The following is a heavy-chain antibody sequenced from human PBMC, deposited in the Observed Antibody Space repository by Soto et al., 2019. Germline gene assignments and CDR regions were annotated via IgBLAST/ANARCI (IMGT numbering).Heavy chain of an antibody. Sequence: EVQLLESGGGLVQPGGSLRLSCAASGFSFRTYAMSWVRQAPGQGLEWVSVISDTGDDTYYADSVKGRFTISRDSSRNTLYLRMNSLRAEDTAVYYCASYVRGQTFYFDSWGQGTRVTVAS. CDR1: GFSFRTYA. CDR2: ISDTGDDT. J-gene: IGHJ4*02. V-gene: IGHV3-23*01. D-gene: IGHD3-10*02. CDR3: ASYVRGQTFYFDS.